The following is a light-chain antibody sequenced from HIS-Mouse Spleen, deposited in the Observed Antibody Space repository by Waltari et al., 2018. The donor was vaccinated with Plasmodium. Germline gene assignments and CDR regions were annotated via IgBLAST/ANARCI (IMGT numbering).Light chain of an antibody. V-gene: IGLV3-1*01. Sequence: SYELTQPPSVSVSPGQTASITCSGDKLGDKYACWYQQKPGQSPVLVIYQDSKGPSGIPERFSGPNSGNTATLTISGTQAMDEADYYCQAWDSSTVVFGGGTKLTVL. J-gene: IGLJ2*01. CDR3: QAWDSSTVV. CDR2: QDS. CDR1: KLGDKY.